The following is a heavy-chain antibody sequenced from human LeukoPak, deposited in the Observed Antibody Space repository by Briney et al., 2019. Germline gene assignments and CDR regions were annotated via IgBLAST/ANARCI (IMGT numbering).Heavy chain of an antibody. CDR3: ARNLPAADY. J-gene: IGHJ4*02. Sequence: GGSLRLSCAASGSTFSSHTMNWVRQAPGKGLEWISYISGTSSIIYYADSVKGRFTISRDNAKNSLYLQMSSLRAEDTAVYYCARNLPAADYWGQGTLVTVSS. CDR2: ISGTSSII. D-gene: IGHD2-2*01. V-gene: IGHV3-48*04. CDR1: GSTFSSHT.